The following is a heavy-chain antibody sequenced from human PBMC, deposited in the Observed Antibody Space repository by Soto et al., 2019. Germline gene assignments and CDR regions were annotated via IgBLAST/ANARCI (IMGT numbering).Heavy chain of an antibody. CDR2: ISGSGGST. Sequence: GGSLRLSCAASGFTFSSYAMSWVRQAPGKGLEWVSAISGSGGSTYYADSVKGRFTISRDNSKNTLYLQMNSLRAEDTAVYYCAKLGYDILTGYYKSFDYWGQGTLVTVSS. D-gene: IGHD3-9*01. CDR1: GFTFSSYA. CDR3: AKLGYDILTGYYKSFDY. V-gene: IGHV3-23*01. J-gene: IGHJ4*02.